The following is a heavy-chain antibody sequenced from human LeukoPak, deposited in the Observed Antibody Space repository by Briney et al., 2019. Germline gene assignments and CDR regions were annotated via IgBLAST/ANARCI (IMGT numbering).Heavy chain of an antibody. Sequence: GGSLRLSCAASGFTFSSYWMSWVRQAPGKGLEWVANIKQDGSAKYYVASVKGRFTISRDNAKNSLYLQMNSLRAEDTAVYYCARDRVAKGDWFDPWGQGTLVTVSS. CDR3: ARDRVAKGDWFDP. CDR2: IKQDGSAK. D-gene: IGHD2-15*01. J-gene: IGHJ5*02. CDR1: GFTFSSYW. V-gene: IGHV3-7*01.